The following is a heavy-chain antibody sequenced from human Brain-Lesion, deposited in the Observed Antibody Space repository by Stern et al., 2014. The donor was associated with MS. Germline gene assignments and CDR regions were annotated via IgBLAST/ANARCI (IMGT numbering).Heavy chain of an antibody. V-gene: IGHV3-7*01. CDR2: IKADGSEE. CDR1: GFTFSSYW. CDR3: ARTGYSGSWYSPVGFFQH. D-gene: IGHD6-13*01. Sequence: EVQLVQSGGGLVQPGGSLRLSCAASGFTFSSYWMSWVRQAPGKGLQWVANIKADGSEEYYVDSVKGRFAVSGDNAKSSVYLQMSSLRVDGTATYYCARTGYSGSWYSPVGFFQHWGQGTLVTVSS. J-gene: IGHJ1*01.